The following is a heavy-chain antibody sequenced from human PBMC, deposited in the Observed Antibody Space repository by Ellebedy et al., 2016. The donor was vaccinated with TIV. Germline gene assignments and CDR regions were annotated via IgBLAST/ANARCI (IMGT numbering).Heavy chain of an antibody. CDR2: ISWNSDNI. CDR3: AKVPGGLLWFGELSNEYYFDC. D-gene: IGHD3-10*01. V-gene: IGHV3-9*01. J-gene: IGHJ4*02. CDR1: GFTFDDFA. Sequence: SLKISCAASGFTFDDFAMHWVRQAPGKGLEWVSGISWNSDNIGYADSVKGRFTISRDNAKNPLYLQMNSLRAEDTALYYCAKVPGGLLWFGELSNEYYFDCWGQGTLVTVSS.